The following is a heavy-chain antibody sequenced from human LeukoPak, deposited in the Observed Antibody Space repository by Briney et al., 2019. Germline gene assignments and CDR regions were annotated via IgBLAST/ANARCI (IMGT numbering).Heavy chain of an antibody. V-gene: IGHV4-39*01. J-gene: IGHJ4*02. Sequence: SETLSLTCTVSGGSISSSSYYWGWIRQPPGKGLEWIGSIYYSGSTYYNPSLKSRVTISVDTSKNQFSLKLSSVTAADTAVYYCARHKAPSRNIVVVPAAIDYWGQGTLVTVSS. CDR1: GGSISSSSYY. CDR2: IYYSGST. D-gene: IGHD2-2*01. CDR3: ARHKAPSRNIVVVPAAIDY.